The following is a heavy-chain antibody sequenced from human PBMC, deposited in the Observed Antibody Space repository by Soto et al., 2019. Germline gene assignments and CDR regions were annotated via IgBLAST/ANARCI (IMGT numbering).Heavy chain of an antibody. CDR1: GGSFSGYY. V-gene: IGHV4-34*01. CDR2: INHSGST. CDR3: ARAHYDFWSGYKYYYGMDV. J-gene: IGHJ6*02. D-gene: IGHD3-3*01. Sequence: SETLSLTCAVYGGSFSGYYWSWIRKPPGKGLEWIGEINHSGSTNYNPSLKSRVTISVDTSKNQFSLKLSSVTAADTAVYYCARAHYDFWSGYKYYYGMDVWGQGTTVTVSS.